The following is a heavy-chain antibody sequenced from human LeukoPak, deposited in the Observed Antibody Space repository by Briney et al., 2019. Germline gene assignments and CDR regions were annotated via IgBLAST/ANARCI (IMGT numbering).Heavy chain of an antibody. D-gene: IGHD3-9*01. CDR1: GGSISSYY. CDR2: IYYSGST. J-gene: IGHJ4*02. V-gene: IGHV4-59*01. Sequence: SETLSLTCTVSGGSISSYYWSWIRQPPGKGLEWVGYIYYSGSTNYNPLFESRATISVDTSKNQFSLKLTSVTAADTAVYFCARGEDFERYYLAYWGQGTLVTVSS. CDR3: ARGEDFERYYLAY.